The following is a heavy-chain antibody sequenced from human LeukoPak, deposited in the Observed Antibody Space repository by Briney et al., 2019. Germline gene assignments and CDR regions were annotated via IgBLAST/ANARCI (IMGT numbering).Heavy chain of an antibody. D-gene: IGHD6-13*01. J-gene: IGHJ4*02. Sequence: ASVNVSCKASGGTFSSYAISWVRQAPGQGLEWMGWISAYNGNTNYAQKLQGRVTMTTDTSTSTAYMELRSLRSDDTAVYYCARTSSSWPPIVWGQGTLVTVSS. CDR1: GGTFSSYA. V-gene: IGHV1-18*01. CDR3: ARTSSSWPPIV. CDR2: ISAYNGNT.